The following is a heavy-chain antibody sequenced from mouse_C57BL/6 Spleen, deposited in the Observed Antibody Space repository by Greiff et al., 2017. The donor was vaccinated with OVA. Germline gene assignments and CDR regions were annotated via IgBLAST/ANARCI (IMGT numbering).Heavy chain of an antibody. V-gene: IGHV5-9-1*02. CDR3: TRRNEGYYAMDY. Sequence: EVQVVESGEGLVKPGGSLKLSCAASGFTFSSYAMSWVRQTPEKRLEWVAYISSGGDYIYYADTVKGRFTISRDNARNTLYLQMSSLKSEDTAMYYCTRRNEGYYAMDYWGQGTSVTVSS. J-gene: IGHJ4*01. D-gene: IGHD2-1*01. CDR2: ISSGGDYI. CDR1: GFTFSSYA.